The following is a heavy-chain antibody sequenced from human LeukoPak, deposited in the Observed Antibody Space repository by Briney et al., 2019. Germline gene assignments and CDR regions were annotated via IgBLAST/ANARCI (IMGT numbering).Heavy chain of an antibody. V-gene: IGHV4-59*01. CDR1: GGSISSYY. Sequence: SETLSLTCTVSGGSISSYYWSWIRQPPGKGLEWIGYIYYSGSTNYNPSLKSRVTISVDTSENQFSLKLSSVTAADTAVYYCARVAALGYCSSTSCYRNWYFDLWGRGTLVTVSS. CDR3: ARVAALGYCSSTSCYRNWYFDL. CDR2: IYYSGST. J-gene: IGHJ2*01. D-gene: IGHD2-2*02.